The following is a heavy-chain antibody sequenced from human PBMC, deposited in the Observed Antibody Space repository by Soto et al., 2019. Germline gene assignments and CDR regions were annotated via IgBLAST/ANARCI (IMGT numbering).Heavy chain of an antibody. CDR1: GDTFSRYT. CDR2: IVPNFGTP. V-gene: IGHV1-69*13. D-gene: IGHD3-9*01. Sequence: SVKVSCKASGDTFSRYTFNWVPQAPGQGLEWMGGIVPNFGTPNYAPTFQDRVAITADESTNTAYMEISGLTSEDTAIYYCARGGYIDPSRHFDVWGQGTLVTVSS. J-gene: IGHJ1*01. CDR3: ARGGYIDPSRHFDV.